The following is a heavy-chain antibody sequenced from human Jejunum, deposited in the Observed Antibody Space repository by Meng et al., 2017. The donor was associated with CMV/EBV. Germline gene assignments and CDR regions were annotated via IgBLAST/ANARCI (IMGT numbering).Heavy chain of an antibody. Sequence: QVQLLQSVAEVKRPGFAVKVSCKASGGTFSTYGISRVGPAPGQGLERIGWINSGNGLTNYVHKFEGRVTMTRDTSIATVYMELSNLSSDATAMYYCARLEGEELGGDLDIGCRGTMVTVS. CDR3: ARLEGEELGGDLDI. D-gene: IGHD2-21*01. CDR1: GGTFSTYG. J-gene: IGHJ3*02. V-gene: IGHV1-2*02. CDR2: INSGNGLT.